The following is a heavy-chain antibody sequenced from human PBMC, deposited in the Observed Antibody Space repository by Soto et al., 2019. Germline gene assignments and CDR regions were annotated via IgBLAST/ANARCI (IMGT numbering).Heavy chain of an antibody. V-gene: IGHV3-11*06. Sequence: GGSLRLSCAASGFTFSDYYMSWIRQAPGKGLEWVSYISSSSSYTNYADSVKGRFTISRVNAKNSLYLQMNSLRAEDTAVYYCATATFGGVTNRETWFGYWGQGTLVTVSS. D-gene: IGHD3-16*01. J-gene: IGHJ4*02. CDR3: ATATFGGVTNRETWFGY. CDR2: ISSSSSYT. CDR1: GFTFSDYY.